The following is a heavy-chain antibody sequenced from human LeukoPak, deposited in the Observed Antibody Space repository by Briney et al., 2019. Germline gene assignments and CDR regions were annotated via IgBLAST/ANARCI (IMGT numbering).Heavy chain of an antibody. CDR1: GFTFTGYD. D-gene: IGHD5-18*01. J-gene: IGHJ6*02. CDR2: IYSSRTST. Sequence: PGTSLKLSCAASGFTFTGYDMHWVRQAPGQGPEWLGCIYSSRTSTNYADSVKGRFTISRDNSKNTLYLQMNSLRGEDRAVYYCARGVGSYGYEYYYGLDVWGQGTTVTVSS. V-gene: IGHV3-30*04. CDR3: ARGVGSYGYEYYYGLDV.